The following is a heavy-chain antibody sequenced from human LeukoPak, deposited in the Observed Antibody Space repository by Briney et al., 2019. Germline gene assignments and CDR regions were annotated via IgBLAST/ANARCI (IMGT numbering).Heavy chain of an antibody. CDR2: FHRDDDK. CDR3: AHATLVYDSSGYYMGWFDP. CDR1: GFSLSTSAVG. J-gene: IGHJ5*02. D-gene: IGHD3-22*01. V-gene: IGHV2-5*02. Sequence: SGPTLVHPTQTLTLTFTFSGFSLSTSAVGVGWIRQPPGKALEWLALFHRDDDKRYSPSLKSRLTITKDTSRNQVVLTMTNMDPVDTATYYCAHATLVYDSSGYYMGWFDPWGQGTLVTVSS.